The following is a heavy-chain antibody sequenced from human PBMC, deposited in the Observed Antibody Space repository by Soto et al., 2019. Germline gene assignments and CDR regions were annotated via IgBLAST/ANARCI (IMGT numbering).Heavy chain of an antibody. Sequence: ASVKVSCKTSGYPFTSYGVSWVRQAPGQGLEWMGWISTSSGNTKYARNLQDRVAMTTDTSTTTAYMELRSLRSDDTAVYYCTRPSYCTTGSCYAAFWGQGTLVTVSS. CDR2: ISTSSGNT. CDR1: GYPFTSYG. J-gene: IGHJ4*02. CDR3: TRPSYCTTGSCYAAF. V-gene: IGHV1-18*01. D-gene: IGHD2-15*01.